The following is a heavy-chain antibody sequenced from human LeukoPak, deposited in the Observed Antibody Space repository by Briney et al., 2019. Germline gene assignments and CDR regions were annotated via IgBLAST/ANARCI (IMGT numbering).Heavy chain of an antibody. CDR1: GFIVSSNY. CDR2: IYSGDNT. V-gene: IGHV3-53*01. Sequence: GGFPRLSCAASGFIVSSNYMSWVRQAPGKGLEWVSVIYSGDNTYYADSVKGRFTISRDNSKNTLYLQMNSLRGEDMAVYYCAREENGYGNFDYWGQGTLVTVSS. D-gene: IGHD5-12*01. J-gene: IGHJ4*02. CDR3: AREENGYGNFDY.